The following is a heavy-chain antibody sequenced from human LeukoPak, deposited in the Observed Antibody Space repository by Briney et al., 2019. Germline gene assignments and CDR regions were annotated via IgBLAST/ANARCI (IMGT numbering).Heavy chain of an antibody. D-gene: IGHD1-1*01. CDR2: ISSSGSTI. CDR1: GFTFSSYE. V-gene: IGHV3-48*03. J-gene: IGHJ4*02. Sequence: PGGSLRLSCAASGFTFSSYEMNWVRQAPGKGLEWVSYISSSGSTIYYADSVKGRFTISRDNAKNSLYLQMNSLRAEDTAVYYCARAESSPYNDFDYWGQGTLVTVSS. CDR3: ARAESSPYNDFDY.